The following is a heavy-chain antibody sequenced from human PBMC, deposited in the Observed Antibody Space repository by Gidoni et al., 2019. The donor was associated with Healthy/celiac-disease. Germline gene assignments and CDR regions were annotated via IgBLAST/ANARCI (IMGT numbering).Heavy chain of an antibody. CDR1: GFTVSSNY. CDR2: IYSGGST. Sequence: EVQLVESGGGLVQPGGSLRLSCAASGFTVSSNYMSWVRQAPGKGLEWVSVIYSGGSTYYADSVKGRFTISRHNSKNTLYLQMNSLRAEDTAVYYCASRVSYCGGDCSSRYYYYGMDVWGQGTTVTVSS. V-gene: IGHV3-53*04. D-gene: IGHD2-21*02. J-gene: IGHJ6*02. CDR3: ASRVSYCGGDCSSRYYYYGMDV.